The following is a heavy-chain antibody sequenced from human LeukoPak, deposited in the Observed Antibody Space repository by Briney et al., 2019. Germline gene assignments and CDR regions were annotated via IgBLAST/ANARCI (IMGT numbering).Heavy chain of an antibody. Sequence: PGGSLRLSCAASGFTFSSYAMGWVRQAPGKGLEWVSAISGSGGSTSYADPVKGRFTISRDNSKNTLYLQMNSLRAEDTAVYYCAKGGPTVTTESLDYWGQGTLVTVSS. CDR2: ISGSGGST. V-gene: IGHV3-23*01. CDR1: GFTFSSYA. D-gene: IGHD4-17*01. CDR3: AKGGPTVTTESLDY. J-gene: IGHJ4*02.